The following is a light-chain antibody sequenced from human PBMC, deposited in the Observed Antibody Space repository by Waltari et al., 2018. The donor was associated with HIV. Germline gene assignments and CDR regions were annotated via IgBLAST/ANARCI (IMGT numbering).Light chain of an antibody. Sequence: QSALTPPPSASGSPGQSVTISCNGTSSDVGGNHYVSWYQQYPGKAPRLLIYEVYKRPSGVPHRFSGSKSGNTASLTVSGLQAEDEANYYCSAWDSSLSAWVFGGGTKLTVL. CDR1: SSDVGGNHY. CDR2: EVY. J-gene: IGLJ3*02. V-gene: IGLV2-8*01. CDR3: SAWDSSLSAWV.